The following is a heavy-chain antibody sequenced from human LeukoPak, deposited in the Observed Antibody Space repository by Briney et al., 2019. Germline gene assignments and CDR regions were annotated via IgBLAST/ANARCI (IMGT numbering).Heavy chain of an antibody. J-gene: IGHJ4*02. Sequence: GGSLRLSCAASGFTLSNYTMNWVRQAPGKGLEWVSYIGRSGSAIYYADSVKGRFTISRDNAKNSLYLQMNSLRAEDTAVYYCAREESVATGIDYWGQGTLVTVSS. CDR3: AREESVATGIDY. CDR1: GFTLSNYT. D-gene: IGHD5-12*01. V-gene: IGHV3-48*01. CDR2: IGRSGSAI.